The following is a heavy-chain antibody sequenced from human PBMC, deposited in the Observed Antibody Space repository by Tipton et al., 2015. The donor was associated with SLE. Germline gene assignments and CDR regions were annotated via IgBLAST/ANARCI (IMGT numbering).Heavy chain of an antibody. J-gene: IGHJ4*02. D-gene: IGHD2-15*01. CDR3: AREVTACSGARCEVYFDY. CDR1: GGSISSGSYY. V-gene: IGHV4-61*09. CDR2: IYTTGSP. Sequence: TLSLTCTVSGGSISSGSYYWTWIRQPAGKGLEWIGYIYTTGSPIYNPSLKSRVVMSIDTSKNQFSLKLSSVTAADTATYYCAREVTACSGARCEVYFDYWGQGILVTVSS.